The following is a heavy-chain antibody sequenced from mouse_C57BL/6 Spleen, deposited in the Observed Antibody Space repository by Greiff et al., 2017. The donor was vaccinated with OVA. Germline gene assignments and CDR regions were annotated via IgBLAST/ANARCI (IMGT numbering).Heavy chain of an antibody. CDR1: GYTFTSYW. V-gene: IGHV1-69*01. Sequence: VQLQQPGAELVMPGASVKLSCKASGYTFTSYWMHWVKQRPGQGLEWIGEIDPSDSYTNYNQKFKGKSTLTVDKSSSTAYMQLSSLTSEDSAVYYCARRGRREDYAMDYWGQGTSVTVSS. J-gene: IGHJ4*01. CDR2: IDPSDSYT. CDR3: ARRGRREDYAMDY.